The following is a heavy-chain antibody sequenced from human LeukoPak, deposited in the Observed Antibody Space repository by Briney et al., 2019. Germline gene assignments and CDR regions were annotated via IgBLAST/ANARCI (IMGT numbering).Heavy chain of an antibody. CDR2: IYTSGST. D-gene: IGHD3-10*01. CDR3: ARDHGSGRKNWFDP. J-gene: IGHJ5*02. CDR1: GGSISSYY. Sequence: SETLSLTCTVSGGSISSYYWSWIRQPAGKGLEWIGRIYTSGSTNYNPSLKSRVTMSVDTSKNQFSLKLSSVTAADTAVYYCARDHGSGRKNWFDPWGQGTLVTVSS. V-gene: IGHV4-4*07.